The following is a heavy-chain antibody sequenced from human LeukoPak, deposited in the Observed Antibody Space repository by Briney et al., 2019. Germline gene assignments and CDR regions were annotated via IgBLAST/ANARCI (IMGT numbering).Heavy chain of an antibody. V-gene: IGHV3-30*02. CDR1: GVTFSSYG. D-gene: IGHD5-24*01. CDR2: IRYDGSNK. J-gene: IGHJ3*02. CDR3: AKDRDGYNWRFDAFDI. Sequence: GGSLRLSCAASGVTFSSYGMHWVRQAPGKGLEWLAFIRYDGSNKYYADSVKGRFIISRDNSKNTLHLQMNSLRAEDTAVYYCAKDRDGYNWRFDAFDIWGQGTMVTVSS.